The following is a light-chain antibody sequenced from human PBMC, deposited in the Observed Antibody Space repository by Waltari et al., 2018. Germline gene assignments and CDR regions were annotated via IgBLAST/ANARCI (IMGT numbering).Light chain of an antibody. V-gene: IGKV1-33*01. CDR2: ATS. J-gene: IGKJ2*01. CDR3: QQYDNFPYT. CDR1: QDIRTY. Sequence: DIQMTQSPSSLSASVGDRVTITCQASQDIRTYLNWYQQRPGKAPKLLIYATSNLETGVPSRFSGSGFGTHFTFTISSLQPEDTATYYCQQYDNFPYTFGQGTKLGIK.